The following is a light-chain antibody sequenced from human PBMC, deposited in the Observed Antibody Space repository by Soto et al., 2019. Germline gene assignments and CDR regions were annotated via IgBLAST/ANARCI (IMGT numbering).Light chain of an antibody. CDR3: LQDYNYPRT. J-gene: IGKJ1*01. CDR2: GAS. CDR1: QGIGND. V-gene: IGKV1-6*01. Sequence: AIQMTQSPSSLSASLGDRITITCRASQGIGNDLGWYQQKPGKAPKLQIYGASNLQSGVPSRFSGSGSGTHLTLTINSLPPEDFATYYCLQDYNYPRTFGQGTKV.